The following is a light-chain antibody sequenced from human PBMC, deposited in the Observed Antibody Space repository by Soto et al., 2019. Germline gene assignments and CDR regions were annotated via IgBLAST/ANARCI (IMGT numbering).Light chain of an antibody. CDR2: GAS. CDR1: QSVSSN. V-gene: IGKV3-15*01. CDR3: QHYNNWPRK. J-gene: IGKJ1*01. Sequence: EIVMTQSPATLSVSPGERATLSCRASQSVSSNLAWYQQKPGQAPRLLIYGASTRATGIPARFSGSGSGTEFTLTISSLQSEDFALYYCQHYNNWPRKFGHGTKVEIK.